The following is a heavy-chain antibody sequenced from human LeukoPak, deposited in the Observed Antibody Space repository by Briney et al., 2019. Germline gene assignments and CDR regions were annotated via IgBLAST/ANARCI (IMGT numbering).Heavy chain of an antibody. CDR2: INSDGSST. V-gene: IGHV3-74*01. Sequence: GGSLRLSCAATGFTFNTYRMHWIRQAPGKGLVWVSRINSDGSSTNYADSVKGRYTISRDNAKNTLYLQMNSLRAEGTAAYYCVRDMGYYDKVWGQGTLVTVSS. J-gene: IGHJ4*02. CDR1: GFTFNTYR. D-gene: IGHD3-22*01. CDR3: VRDMGYYDKV.